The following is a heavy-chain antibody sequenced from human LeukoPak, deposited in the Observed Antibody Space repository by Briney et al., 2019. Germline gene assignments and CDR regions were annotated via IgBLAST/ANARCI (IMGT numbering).Heavy chain of an antibody. J-gene: IGHJ4*02. CDR2: MYYPRPT. Sequence: SETLSLTCTGSGGSISSHYWSWIRQTRGKGVEAVGYMYYPRPTNYTPSLQRRLPISLATSKHQFSLTLTSVPAADTAVYFCARVLPGGYSYGAADHWGQGTLVIVSS. V-gene: IGHV4-59*11. CDR3: ARVLPGGYSYGAADH. CDR1: GGSISSHY. D-gene: IGHD5-18*01.